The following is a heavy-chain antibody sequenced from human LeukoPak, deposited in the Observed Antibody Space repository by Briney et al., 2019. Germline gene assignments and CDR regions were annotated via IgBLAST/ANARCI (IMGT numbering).Heavy chain of an antibody. V-gene: IGHV3-30*02. J-gene: IGHJ4*02. Sequence: GGSLRLSCAASGFTFSSYGMHWVRQTPGKGLEWVAFIQYDGSNKYYAVSVKGRFTISRDNYRNTLYLQMNSLRAEDTAVYYCAKVPILLLFGGDYWGQGTLVTVSS. D-gene: IGHD3-10*01. CDR3: AKVPILLLFGGDY. CDR2: IQYDGSNK. CDR1: GFTFSSYG.